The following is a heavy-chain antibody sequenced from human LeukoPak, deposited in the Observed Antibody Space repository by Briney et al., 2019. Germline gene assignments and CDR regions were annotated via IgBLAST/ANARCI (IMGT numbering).Heavy chain of an antibody. CDR1: GASVSSNSAA. J-gene: IGHJ5*02. CDR3: ARIRLGYCSSTSCPGGSWFDP. CDR2: TYYRSKWYN. V-gene: IGHV6-1*01. Sequence: SPTLSLTFAISGASVSSNSAAWHWIRPSPSRGLEWLGRTYYRSKWYNDYAVSVKSRITINPDTSKNQFSLQLNSVTPEDTAVYYCARIRLGYCSSTSCPGGSWFDPWGQGTLVTVSS. D-gene: IGHD2-2*01.